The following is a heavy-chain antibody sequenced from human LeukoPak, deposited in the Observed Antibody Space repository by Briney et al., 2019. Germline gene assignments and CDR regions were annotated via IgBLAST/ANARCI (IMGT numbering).Heavy chain of an antibody. CDR2: IKQDGSEK. Sequence: GGSLRLSXAASGFTFRSYWMSWVRQAPGKGLEWVANIKQDGSEKYYVDSVKGRFTISRDNAKNSLYLQMNSLRAEDTAVYYCARQLYSRSWSAFDYWGQGTLVTVSS. CDR3: ARQLYSRSWSAFDY. CDR1: GFTFRSYW. D-gene: IGHD6-13*01. J-gene: IGHJ4*02. V-gene: IGHV3-7*01.